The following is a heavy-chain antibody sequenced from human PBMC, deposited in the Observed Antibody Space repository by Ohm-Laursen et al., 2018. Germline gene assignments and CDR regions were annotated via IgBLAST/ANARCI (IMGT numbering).Heavy chain of an antibody. D-gene: IGHD3-22*01. CDR1: GYTFIDYY. CDR3: ARVGYYSDSSGPFDY. CDR2: INPKNGGT. J-gene: IGHJ4*02. V-gene: IGHV1-2*02. Sequence: ASVKVSCKASGYTFIDYYMHWVRQAPGQGLEWMGWINPKNGGTKYAQEFQGRVTMTSNTAISTVYMDLRRLRVDDTALYYCARVGYYSDSSGPFDYWGQGTLVIVSS.